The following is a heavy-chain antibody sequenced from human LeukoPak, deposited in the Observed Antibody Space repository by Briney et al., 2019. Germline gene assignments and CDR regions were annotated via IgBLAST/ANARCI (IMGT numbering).Heavy chain of an antibody. V-gene: IGHV1-3*01. J-gene: IGHJ6*02. D-gene: IGHD6-19*01. CDR1: GYTFTNHA. CDR2: IDAANGNT. CDR3: ARTPSIAVAGTPNYYYYGMDV. Sequence: GASVKVSCKASGYTFTNHAMHWVRQAPGQGLEWMGWIDAANGNTKYSQKFQGRVTITRDTSASIVYMELSSLRSEDTAVYYCARTPSIAVAGTPNYYYYGMDVWGQGTTVTVSS.